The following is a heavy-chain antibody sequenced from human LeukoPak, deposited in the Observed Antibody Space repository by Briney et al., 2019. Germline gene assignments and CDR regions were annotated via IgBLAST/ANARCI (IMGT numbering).Heavy chain of an antibody. V-gene: IGHV4-59*01. J-gene: IGHJ5*02. CDR3: ARGGITMVRGVIRFDP. Sequence: SETLSLTCTVSGGSISSYYWSWIRQPPGKGLEWIGHIYYSGSTNYNPSLKSRVTISVDTSKNQFSLKLSSVTAADTAVYYCARGGITMVRGVIRFDPWGQGTLVTVSS. CDR1: GGSISSYY. CDR2: IYYSGST. D-gene: IGHD3-10*01.